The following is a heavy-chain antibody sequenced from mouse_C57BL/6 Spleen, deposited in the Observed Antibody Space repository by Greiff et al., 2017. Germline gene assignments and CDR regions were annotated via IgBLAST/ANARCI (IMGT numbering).Heavy chain of an antibody. D-gene: IGHD2-2*01. J-gene: IGHJ2*01. CDR3: ARVIYYGSPFDY. CDR2: ISYDGSN. V-gene: IGHV3-6*01. CDR1: GYSITSGYY. Sequence: EVQLVESGPGLVKPSQSLSLTCSVTGYSITSGYYWNWIRQFPGNKLEWRGYISYDGSNNYNPSLKNRISITRDTSKNQFFLKLNAVTTEDTATYYCARVIYYGSPFDYWGKGTTLTVSS.